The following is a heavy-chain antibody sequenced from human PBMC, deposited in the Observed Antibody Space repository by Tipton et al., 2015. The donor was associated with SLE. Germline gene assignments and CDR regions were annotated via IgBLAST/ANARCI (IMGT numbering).Heavy chain of an antibody. J-gene: IGHJ4*02. Sequence: QSGAEVKKPGESLKISCKGSGYSFTSYWIGWVRQMPGKGLEWMGIIYPGDSDTRYSPSFQGQVTISADKSISTAYLQWSSLKASDTAMYYCARRMITFGGARPYFDYWGQGTLVTVSS. V-gene: IGHV5-51*03. CDR3: ARRMITFGGARPYFDY. CDR2: IYPGDSDT. CDR1: GYSFTSYW. D-gene: IGHD3-16*01.